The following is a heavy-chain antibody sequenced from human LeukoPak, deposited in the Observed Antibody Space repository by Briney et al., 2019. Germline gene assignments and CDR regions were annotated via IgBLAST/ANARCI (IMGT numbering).Heavy chain of an antibody. CDR2: INHSGST. D-gene: IGHD7-27*01. V-gene: IGHV4-34*01. J-gene: IGHJ4*02. CDR1: GGSFSGYY. CDR3: ARSPGVSFDY. Sequence: SETLSLTCAVYGGSFSGYYWSWIRQPPGKGLEWIGEINHSGSTNYNPSLKSRVTISVDTSKNLFSLNLSSVTAADTAIYYCARSPGVSFDYWGQGTLVTVSS.